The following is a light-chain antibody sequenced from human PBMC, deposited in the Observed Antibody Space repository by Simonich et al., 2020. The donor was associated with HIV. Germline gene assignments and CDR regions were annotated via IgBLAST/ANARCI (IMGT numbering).Light chain of an antibody. CDR1: HSLLHSDGKTY. Sequence: DIVMTQTPLSLSVTPGQPASISCNSIHSLLHSDGKTYLFWYLPKPGQSPHLLIHEVSNRFFGVPDRFSGSGSGTDFTLKISRVEAEDIGLYYCMQSVQLPITFGQGTRLEIK. CDR2: EVS. V-gene: IGKV2D-29*02. J-gene: IGKJ5*01. CDR3: MQSVQLPIT.